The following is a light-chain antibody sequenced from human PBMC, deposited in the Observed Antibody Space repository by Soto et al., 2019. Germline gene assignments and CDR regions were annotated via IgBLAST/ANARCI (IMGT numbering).Light chain of an antibody. CDR3: SSYTGGNPSYV. CDR1: SSDVGRYNI. J-gene: IGLJ1*01. V-gene: IGLV2-14*02. Sequence: QSVLTQPASVSGSPGQSITISCTGTSSDVGRYNIVSWYQQHPGKAPKLMIYEVTIRPSGVSDRFSGSKSGNTASLTVSGLQAEDEADYYCSSYTGGNPSYVFGTGTKVTVL. CDR2: EVT.